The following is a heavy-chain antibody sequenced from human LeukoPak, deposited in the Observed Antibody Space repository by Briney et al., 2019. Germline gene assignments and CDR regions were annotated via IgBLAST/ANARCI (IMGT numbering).Heavy chain of an antibody. D-gene: IGHD2-15*01. CDR1: GGSISSYY. Sequence: SETLSLTCTVSGGSISSYYWSWIRQPPGKGLEWIGYIYYSGSTNYNPSLKSRVTISVDTSKNQFSLKLSSVTAADTAVYYCARVPRYCSGGSCYSPWYFDLWGRGTLVTVSS. V-gene: IGHV4-59*01. J-gene: IGHJ2*01. CDR3: ARVPRYCSGGSCYSPWYFDL. CDR2: IYYSGST.